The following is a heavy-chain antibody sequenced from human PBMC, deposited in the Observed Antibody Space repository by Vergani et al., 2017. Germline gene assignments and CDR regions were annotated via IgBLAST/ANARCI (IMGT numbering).Heavy chain of an antibody. CDR1: GFPLSSYS. Sequence: EVQLVESGGGLVQPGGSLRLSCAASGFPLSSYSMNWVRQAPGKGLEWVSYISSSSSTIYYADSVKGRFTISRDNAKTSLYLQMTSLRDEDTAVYYCARTSGYDWGYYFDYWGQGTLVTVSS. J-gene: IGHJ4*02. CDR2: ISSSSSTI. D-gene: IGHD5-12*01. V-gene: IGHV3-48*02. CDR3: ARTSGYDWGYYFDY.